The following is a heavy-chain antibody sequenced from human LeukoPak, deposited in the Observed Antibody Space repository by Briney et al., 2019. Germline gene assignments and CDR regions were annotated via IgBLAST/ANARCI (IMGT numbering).Heavy chain of an antibody. D-gene: IGHD4-17*01. CDR1: GFTLSSYA. CDR2: IRYVGSNK. Sequence: GGSLRLSCAASGFTLSSYAMHWVRQAPGKGLEWVAFIRYVGSNKYYADSVKGRFTISRDNSKNTLYLQMNSLRAEDTAVYYCARLRAVTRNSFLYYYYYYMDVWGKGTTATVSS. J-gene: IGHJ6*03. V-gene: IGHV3-30*02. CDR3: ARLRAVTRNSFLYYYYYYMDV.